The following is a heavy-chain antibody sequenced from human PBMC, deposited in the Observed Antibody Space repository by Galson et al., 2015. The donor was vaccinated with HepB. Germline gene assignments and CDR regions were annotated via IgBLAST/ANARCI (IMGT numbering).Heavy chain of an antibody. CDR2: INPNSGGT. Sequence: SVKVSCKASGYTFTGYYMHWVRQAPGQGLEWLGWINPNSGGTNYAQKFQGRVTMTRDTSISTAYMELGRLRSDDTAVYYCARSVVMVAASDYWGQGTLVTVSS. CDR1: GYTFTGYY. J-gene: IGHJ4*02. V-gene: IGHV1-2*02. D-gene: IGHD2-15*01. CDR3: ARSVVMVAASDY.